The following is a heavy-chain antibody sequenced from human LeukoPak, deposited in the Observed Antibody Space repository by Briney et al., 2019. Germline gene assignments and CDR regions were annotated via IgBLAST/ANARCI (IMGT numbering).Heavy chain of an antibody. J-gene: IGHJ3*02. CDR1: GFTFSSYA. CDR3: ASPIAVAGTGAFDI. Sequence: GGSLRLSCAASGFTFSSYAMSWVRQAPGKGLEWVSAISGSGGSTYYADSVKGRFTISRDNAKNSLYLQMNSLRAEDTAVYYCASPIAVAGTGAFDIWGQGTMVTVSS. D-gene: IGHD6-19*01. CDR2: ISGSGGST. V-gene: IGHV3-23*01.